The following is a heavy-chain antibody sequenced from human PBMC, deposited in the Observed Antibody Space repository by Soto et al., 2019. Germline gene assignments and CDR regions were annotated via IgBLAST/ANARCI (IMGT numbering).Heavy chain of an antibody. J-gene: IGHJ4*02. Sequence: VQLVESGGDLVQPGGSLRLSCAASGFTFSSYGMHWVRQAPGKGLEWVAVISYDGSNKYYADSVKGRFTISRDNSKNTLYLQMNSLRAEDTAVYYCALLSRASTAVDYWGQGTLVTVSS. CDR2: ISYDGSNK. CDR3: ALLSRASTAVDY. CDR1: GFTFSSYG. V-gene: IGHV3-30*03.